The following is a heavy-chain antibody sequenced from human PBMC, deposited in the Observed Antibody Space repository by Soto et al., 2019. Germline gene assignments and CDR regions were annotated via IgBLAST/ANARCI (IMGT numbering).Heavy chain of an antibody. V-gene: IGHV3-21*01. J-gene: IGHJ3*02. D-gene: IGHD3-10*01. CDR1: GFTFSSYS. Sequence: GGSLRLSCAASGFTFSSYSMNWVRQAPGKGLEWVSSISSSSSYIYYADSVKGRFTISRDNAKNSLYLQMNSLRAEDTAVYYCARGHMRVRGVNDAFDIWGQGTMVTVSS. CDR2: ISSSSSYI. CDR3: ARGHMRVRGVNDAFDI.